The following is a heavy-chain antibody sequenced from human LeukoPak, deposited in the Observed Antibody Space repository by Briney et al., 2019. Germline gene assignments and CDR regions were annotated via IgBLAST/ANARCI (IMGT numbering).Heavy chain of an antibody. CDR3: AKDGGNLRFLEWLLLSGMDV. Sequence: PGGSPRLSCAGSGFIFSGHSMNWVRQAPGKGLEWVSYISSGGSTIYYADSVKGRFTVSRDNAKKSLYLQMNSLRAEDTAVYYCAKDGGNLRFLEWLLLSGMDVWGQGTTVTVSS. D-gene: IGHD3-3*01. J-gene: IGHJ6*02. CDR1: GFIFSGHS. V-gene: IGHV3-48*01. CDR2: ISSGGSTI.